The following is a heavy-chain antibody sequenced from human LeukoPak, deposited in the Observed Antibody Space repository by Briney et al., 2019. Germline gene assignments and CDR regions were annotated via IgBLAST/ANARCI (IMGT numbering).Heavy chain of an antibody. CDR1: GFTFSSYS. J-gene: IGHJ4*02. V-gene: IGHV3-48*01. CDR3: ARDPPGDY. Sequence: VGSLRLSCAASGFTFSSYSMNWVRQAPGKGLEWASYISSSSSTINYADSVKGRFTISRDNAKNSLYLQMDSLRAEDTAVYYCARDPPGDYWGQGTLVTVSS. CDR2: ISSSSSTI.